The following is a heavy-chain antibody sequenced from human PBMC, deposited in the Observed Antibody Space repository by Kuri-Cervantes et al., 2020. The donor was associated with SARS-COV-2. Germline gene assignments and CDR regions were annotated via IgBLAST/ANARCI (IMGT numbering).Heavy chain of an antibody. CDR2: FIPGSSYT. D-gene: IGHD3-3*01. CDR1: GHTFTNYY. CDR3: ARDRHTYDDFWSAYHAFDI. Sequence: ASVKVSCKASGHTFTNYYFYWVRQAPGQGLEWVATFIPGSSYTHYAPRFQGRVTVTRDTSTGTVYMDLRSLRSDDTAVYYCARDRHTYDDFWSAYHAFDIWGQGTMVTVSS. J-gene: IGHJ3*02. V-gene: IGHV1-46*01.